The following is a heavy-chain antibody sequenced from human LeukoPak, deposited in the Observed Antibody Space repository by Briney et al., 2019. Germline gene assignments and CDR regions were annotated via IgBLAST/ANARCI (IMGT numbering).Heavy chain of an antibody. CDR3: ARNFEG. J-gene: IGHJ4*02. CDR2: INHGGST. Sequence: SETLSLTCTVYGGYLSGYYWSWIRQPPGKGLEWIGEINHGGSTNYNPSLKSRVTISVDPSKNQFSLKLSSVTAADTAVYYCARNFEGWGQGTLVTVSS. V-gene: IGHV4-34*01. CDR1: GGYLSGYY. D-gene: IGHD3-9*01.